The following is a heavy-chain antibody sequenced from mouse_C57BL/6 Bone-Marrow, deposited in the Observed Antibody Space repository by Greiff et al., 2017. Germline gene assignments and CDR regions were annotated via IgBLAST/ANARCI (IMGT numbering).Heavy chain of an antibody. V-gene: IGHV14-4*01. D-gene: IGHD1-1*01. CDR2: IDPENGDT. J-gene: IGHJ2*01. CDR1: GFNIKDDY. CDR3: THYGSSYEYCDY. Sequence: VQLQQSGAELVRPGASVKLSCTASGFNIKDDYMHWVKQRPEQGLEWIGWIDPENGDTEYASKFQGMATITADTSSNTAYLQLSSLTSEDTTVYYCTHYGSSYEYCDYGGQGTTLTVSS.